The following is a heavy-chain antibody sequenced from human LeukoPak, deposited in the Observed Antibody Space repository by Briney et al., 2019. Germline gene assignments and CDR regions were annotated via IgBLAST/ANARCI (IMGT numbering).Heavy chain of an antibody. V-gene: IGHV4-39*07. D-gene: IGHD3-22*01. CDR3: AGVRLGSSGFSEYFEH. J-gene: IGHJ1*01. Sequence: SETLSLTCTVSGGSISSSSYYWGWIRQPPGKGLEWIGSIYYSGSTYYNPSLKSRVTMSVDKSRNQFSLKMNSVTAADTAVYYCAGVRLGSSGFSEYFEHWGQGTLVTVSS. CDR1: GGSISSSSYY. CDR2: IYYSGST.